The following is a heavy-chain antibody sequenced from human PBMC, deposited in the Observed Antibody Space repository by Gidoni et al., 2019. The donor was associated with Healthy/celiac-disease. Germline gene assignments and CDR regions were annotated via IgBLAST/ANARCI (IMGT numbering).Heavy chain of an antibody. D-gene: IGHD6-13*01. CDR1: GGPISSSSYY. J-gene: IGHJ3*02. Sequence: QLQLQESGPGLVKPSETLSIPCTVSGGPISSSSYYWGWIRQPPGKGLEWIGSIYYSGSTYYNPSLKSRVTISVDTSKNQFSLKLSSVTAADTAVYYCARNYIAAAGDDAFDIWGQGTMVTVSS. CDR2: IYYSGST. CDR3: ARNYIAAAGDDAFDI. V-gene: IGHV4-39*01.